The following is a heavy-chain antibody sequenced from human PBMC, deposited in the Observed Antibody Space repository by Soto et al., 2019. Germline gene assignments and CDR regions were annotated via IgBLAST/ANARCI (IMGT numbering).Heavy chain of an antibody. V-gene: IGHV3-20*01. D-gene: IGHD6-19*01. CDR1: GFTFDDYG. J-gene: IGHJ5*02. CDR3: ARTSSSGWTLAWFDP. CDR2: INWNGGST. Sequence: EVQLVESGGGVVRPGGSLRLSCAASGFTFDDYGMSWVRQAPGKGLEWVSGINWNGGSTGYADSVKGRFTISRDNAKNSLDLQMNSLRAEDTALYHCARTSSSGWTLAWFDPWGQGTLVTVSS.